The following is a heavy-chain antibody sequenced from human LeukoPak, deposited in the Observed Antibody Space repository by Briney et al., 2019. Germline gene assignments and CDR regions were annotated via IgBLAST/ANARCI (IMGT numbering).Heavy chain of an antibody. D-gene: IGHD6-19*01. J-gene: IGHJ4*02. CDR2: FDPEDGET. CDR3: ARAHWTVAGPFDY. V-gene: IGHV1-24*01. CDR1: GYTLTELS. Sequence: ASVKVSCKASGYTLTELSMHWVRQAPGKGLEWMGGFDPEDGETIYAQMFQGRVTMTTDTSTSTAYMELRSLRSDDTAVYYCARAHWTVAGPFDYWGQGTLVTVSS.